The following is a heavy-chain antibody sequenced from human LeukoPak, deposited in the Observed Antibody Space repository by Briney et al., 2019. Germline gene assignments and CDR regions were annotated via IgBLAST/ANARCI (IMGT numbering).Heavy chain of an antibody. CDR2: IIPILGIA. V-gene: IGHV1-69*02. J-gene: IGHJ4*02. Sequence: SVKVSCKASGGTVSSYTISWVRQAPGQGLEWMGRIIPILGIANYAQKFQGRVTITADKSTSTAYMELSSLRSEDTAVYYCASRSSVIREDYWGQGTLVTVCS. CDR1: GGTVSSYT. CDR3: ASRSSVIREDY. D-gene: IGHD4-11*01.